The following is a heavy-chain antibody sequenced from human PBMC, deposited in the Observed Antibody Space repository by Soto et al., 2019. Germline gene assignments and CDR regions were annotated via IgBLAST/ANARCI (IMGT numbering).Heavy chain of an antibody. Sequence: EVQLVESGGGLVQPGGSLSLSCAASGFTLSTYSMHWLRQAPGKGLVWVSRINSDGGDTNYADSVKGRFTISRDSAKNTLYLQMSGLRAEDTAVYYCARIKRRSLRCIENSGYDSTGEFDSWGQGTLVTVSS. CDR2: INSDGGDT. J-gene: IGHJ4*02. CDR1: GFTLSTYS. D-gene: IGHD5-12*01. V-gene: IGHV3-74*01. CDR3: ARIKRRSLRCIENSGYDSTGEFDS.